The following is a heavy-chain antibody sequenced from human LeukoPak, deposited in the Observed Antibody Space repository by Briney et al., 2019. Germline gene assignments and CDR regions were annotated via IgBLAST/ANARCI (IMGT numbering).Heavy chain of an antibody. CDR1: GFTFSRYP. Sequence: GGSLRLSCSASGFTFSRYPMHWVRQAPGKGLEYVSAISGNGGSTYYADSVKGRFTISRDNSKSTLYLQINSMRAEDTALYYCAKGEVVPAAFRASDYWGQGTLVTVSS. J-gene: IGHJ4*02. CDR2: ISGNGGST. D-gene: IGHD2-2*01. CDR3: AKGEVVPAAFRASDY. V-gene: IGHV3-64*04.